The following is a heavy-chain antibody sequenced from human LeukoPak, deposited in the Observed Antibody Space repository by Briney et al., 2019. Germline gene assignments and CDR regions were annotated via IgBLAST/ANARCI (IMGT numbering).Heavy chain of an antibody. CDR2: IKQDGSEK. CDR3: ARDRTWYDY. D-gene: IGHD6-13*01. CDR1: GFTLSSYW. J-gene: IGHJ4*02. Sequence: GGSLRLPCAASGFTLSSYWMSWVRQAPGKGLEWVANIKQDGSEKYYVDSVKGRFTISRDNAENSLYLQMNDLRAEDTAVYYCARDRTWYDYWGQGTLVTVSS. V-gene: IGHV3-7*01.